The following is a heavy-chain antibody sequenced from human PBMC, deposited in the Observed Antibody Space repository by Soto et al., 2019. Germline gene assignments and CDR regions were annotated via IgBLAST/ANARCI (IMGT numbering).Heavy chain of an antibody. D-gene: IGHD6-13*01. CDR2: IIPIFGTA. V-gene: IGHV1-69*13. CDR3: ARDWQLGDRLGPGPAGIYYYGMDV. Sequence: GASVKVSCKASGGTFSSYAISWVRQAPGQGLEWMGGIIPIFGTANYAQKFQGRVTITADESTSTAYMELSSLRSEDTAVYYCARDWQLGDRLGPGPAGIYYYGMDVWGQGTTVTVSS. CDR1: GGTFSSYA. J-gene: IGHJ6*02.